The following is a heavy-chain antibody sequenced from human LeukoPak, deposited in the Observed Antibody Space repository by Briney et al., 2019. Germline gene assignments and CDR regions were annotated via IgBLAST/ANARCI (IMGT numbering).Heavy chain of an antibody. CDR2: IYHSGTT. V-gene: IGHV4-28*01. CDR3: ARKENVYYYFDY. D-gene: IGHD3-10*01. Sequence: PSETLSLTCAVSGYSITSSSWWGWIRQPPGKGLEWIGYIYHSGTTYYNPSLQSRVTMSVDTPKNHFSLKLSSVTAVDTAVYYCARKENVYYYFDYWGQGTLVTVSS. J-gene: IGHJ4*02. CDR1: GYSITSSSW.